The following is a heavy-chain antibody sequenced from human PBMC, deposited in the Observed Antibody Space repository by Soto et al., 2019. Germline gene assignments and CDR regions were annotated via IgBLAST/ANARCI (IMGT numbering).Heavy chain of an antibody. V-gene: IGHV2-70*11. CDR3: ARQPHTTGTTGDAFDI. CDR2: IDWDDDK. Sequence: SGPTLVNPTQTLTLTCTFSGFSLSTSGMCVSWIRQPPGKALEWLARIDWDDDKYYSTSLKTRLTISKDTSKNQVVLTMTNMDPVDTATYYCARQPHTTGTTGDAFDIWGQGTMVTVSS. J-gene: IGHJ3*02. CDR1: GFSLSTSGMC. D-gene: IGHD1-1*01.